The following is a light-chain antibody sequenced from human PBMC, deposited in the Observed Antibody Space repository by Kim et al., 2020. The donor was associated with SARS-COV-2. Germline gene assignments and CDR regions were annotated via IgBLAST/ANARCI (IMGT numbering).Light chain of an antibody. Sequence: SPGERVTLSCRASQTVRNNLAWYQQRPGQAPRLLIYGASTRATDISARFSGSGSGTEFTLTIRSLQSEDLAVYYCQQYNDWPLLTFGGGTEVDIK. CDR3: QQYNDWPLLT. J-gene: IGKJ4*01. CDR1: QTVRNN. CDR2: GAS. V-gene: IGKV3-15*01.